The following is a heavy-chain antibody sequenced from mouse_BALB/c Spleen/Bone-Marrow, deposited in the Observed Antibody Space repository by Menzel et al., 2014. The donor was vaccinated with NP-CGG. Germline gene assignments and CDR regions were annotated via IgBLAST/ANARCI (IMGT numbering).Heavy chain of an antibody. CDR3: ARLGYYGGFAH. V-gene: IGHV4-1*02. CDR1: GFDFSGFW. J-gene: IGHJ3*01. Sequence: DVKLVESGGGLVQPGGSLKLSCAASGFDFSGFWMGWVRQAPGKGLEWIGEINPDSSTINYTPSLKDRFIISRDNAKNTLYLQMSKVRSEDTALYYCARLGYYGGFAHWGQGTLVTVSA. CDR2: INPDSSTI. D-gene: IGHD2-3*01.